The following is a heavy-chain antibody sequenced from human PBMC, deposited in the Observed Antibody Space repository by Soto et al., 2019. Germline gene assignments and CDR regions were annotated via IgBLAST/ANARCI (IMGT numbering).Heavy chain of an antibody. D-gene: IGHD2-15*01. CDR3: ARGSEDIVVVVAATSLWYFDL. CDR1: GGSFSGYY. V-gene: IGHV4-34*01. J-gene: IGHJ2*01. Sequence: SETLSLTCAVYGGSFSGYYWSWIRQPPGKGLEWIGEINHSGSTNYNPSLKSRVTISVDTSKNQFSLKLSSVTAADTAVYYCARGSEDIVVVVAATSLWYFDLWGRGTLVTVSS. CDR2: INHSGST.